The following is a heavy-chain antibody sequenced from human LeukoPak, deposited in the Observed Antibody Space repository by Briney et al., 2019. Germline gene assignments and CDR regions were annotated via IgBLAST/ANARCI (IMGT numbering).Heavy chain of an antibody. CDR2: IYHSGST. D-gene: IGHD5-18*01. CDR1: GGSISSGGYS. Sequence: PSETLSLTCAVSGGSISSGGYSWSWIRQPPGKGLEWIGYIYHSGSTYYNPSLKSRVTISVDRSKNQFSLKLSSVTAADTAVYYCARTTGYSYGMGYYYYGMDVWGQGTTVTVSS. CDR3: ARTTGYSYGMGYYYYGMDV. J-gene: IGHJ6*02. V-gene: IGHV4-30-2*01.